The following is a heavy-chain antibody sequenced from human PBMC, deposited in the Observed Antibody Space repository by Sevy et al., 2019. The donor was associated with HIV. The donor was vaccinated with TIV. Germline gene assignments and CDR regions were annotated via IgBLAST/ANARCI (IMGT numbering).Heavy chain of an antibody. J-gene: IGHJ3*02. CDR3: ARFPPERAFDI. V-gene: IGHV3-30*04. CDR2: ISYDARNE. Sequence: GGSLRLSCAASGLPFSSYAMHWARQGPGKGLEWVAVISYDARNEAYADSVKGRFTISRDNSKNTLYLQMNSLRAEDTAMYYCARFPPERAFDIWGQGTMVTVSS. CDR1: GLPFSSYA.